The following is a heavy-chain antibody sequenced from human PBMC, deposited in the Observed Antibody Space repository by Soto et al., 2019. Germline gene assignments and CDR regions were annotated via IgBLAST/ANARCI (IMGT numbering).Heavy chain of an antibody. J-gene: IGHJ4*02. CDR1: GFTFSRHT. Sequence: QVQLVESGGGVVQPGRSLRLSCAASGFTFSRHTMHWVRQAPGKGLEWVAAISEDGSNTYYADSVKGRFPISRDHSKNAQYLQTNSLSSEDMAVHHCARELYYDFWSGFNPHPYYFDHWGQGTLVTVSS. V-gene: IGHV3-30-3*01. D-gene: IGHD3-3*01. CDR2: ISEDGSNT. CDR3: ARELYYDFWSGFNPHPYYFDH.